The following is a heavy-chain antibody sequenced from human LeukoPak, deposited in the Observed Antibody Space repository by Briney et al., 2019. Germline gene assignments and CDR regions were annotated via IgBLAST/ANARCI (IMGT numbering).Heavy chain of an antibody. CDR2: INPSGGST. Sequence: VASVKVSCKASGYTFTSYYMHWVRQAPGQGLEWMGIINPSGGSTSYAQKFQGRVTMTRDTSTSTVYMELSSLRSEDTAVYYCARARPYCSGGSCYSAPFDYWGQGTLVTVSS. CDR3: ARARPYCSGGSCYSAPFDY. J-gene: IGHJ4*02. D-gene: IGHD2-15*01. V-gene: IGHV1-46*01. CDR1: GYTFTSYY.